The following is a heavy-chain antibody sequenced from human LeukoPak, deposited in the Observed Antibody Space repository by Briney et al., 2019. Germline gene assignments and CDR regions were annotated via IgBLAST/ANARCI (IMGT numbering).Heavy chain of an antibody. CDR3: ASFPPPYSGSYYFAFDI. J-gene: IGHJ3*02. CDR1: GGSISSYY. Sequence: PSETLSLTCTVSGGSISSYYWSWIRQPPGKGLEWIGYIYYSGSTNYNPSLKSRVTISVDTSKNQFSLKLSSVTAADTAVYYCASFPPPYSGSYYFAFDIWGQGTMVTVSS. V-gene: IGHV4-59*01. CDR2: IYYSGST. D-gene: IGHD1-26*01.